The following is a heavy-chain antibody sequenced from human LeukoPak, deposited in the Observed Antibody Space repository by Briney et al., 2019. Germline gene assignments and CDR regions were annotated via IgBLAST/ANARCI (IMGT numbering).Heavy chain of an antibody. Sequence: SETLSLTCAVYGGSFSGYYWSWIRQPPGKGLEWIGEINHSGSTNYNPSLKSRVTISVDTSKNQFSLKLSSVTAADTAVYYCATTLEWLRSYRFDYWGQGTLVTVSS. V-gene: IGHV4-34*01. CDR2: INHSGST. CDR1: GGSFSGYY. CDR3: ATTLEWLRSYRFDY. D-gene: IGHD5-12*01. J-gene: IGHJ4*02.